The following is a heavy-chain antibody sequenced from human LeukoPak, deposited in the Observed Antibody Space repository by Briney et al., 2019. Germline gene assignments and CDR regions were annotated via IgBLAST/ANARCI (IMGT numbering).Heavy chain of an antibody. CDR3: ARDLPQYDILTGYSSPENDAFDI. CDR2: IIPIFGTA. CDR1: GGTFSSYA. V-gene: IGHV1-69*13. D-gene: IGHD3-9*01. J-gene: IGHJ3*02. Sequence: ASVKVSCKASGGTFSSYAISWVRQAPGQGLEWMGGIIPIFGTANYAQKFQGRVTITADESTSTAYMELSSLRSEDTAVYYCARDLPQYDILTGYSSPENDAFDIWGQGTMVTVSS.